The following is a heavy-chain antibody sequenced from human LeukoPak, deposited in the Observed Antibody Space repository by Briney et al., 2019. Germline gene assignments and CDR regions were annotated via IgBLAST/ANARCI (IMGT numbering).Heavy chain of an antibody. CDR2: IYSGGST. V-gene: IGHV3-53*01. CDR1: GFTVSSNY. J-gene: IGHJ6*03. CDR3: ARRRSSGPSYYYYMDV. D-gene: IGHD6-19*01. Sequence: PGGSLRLSCAASGFTVSSNYMSWVRQAPGKGLEWVSVIYSGGSTYYADSVKGRFTISRDNSKNTLYLQMNSLRAEDTAVYYCARRRSSGPSYYYYMDVWDKGTTVTVSS.